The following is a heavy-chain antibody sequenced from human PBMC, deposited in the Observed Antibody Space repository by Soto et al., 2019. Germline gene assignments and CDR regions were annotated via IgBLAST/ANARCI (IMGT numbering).Heavy chain of an antibody. CDR1: GFTFSNFA. J-gene: IGHJ4*02. V-gene: IGHV3-64D*06. Sequence: PGGSLRLSCSVSGFTFSNFAMHWVRQAPGKGLEYVSAIGSNGVSTYYVDSVKGRFTISRDNSKNTLFLQMTSLRPEDTAVYYCVEEYTTPTLYHFDYWGQGTLVTVSS. D-gene: IGHD3-16*01. CDR2: IGSNGVST. CDR3: VEEYTTPTLYHFDY.